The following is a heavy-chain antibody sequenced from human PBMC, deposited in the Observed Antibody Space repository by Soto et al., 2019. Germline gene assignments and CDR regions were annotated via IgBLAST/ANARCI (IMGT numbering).Heavy chain of an antibody. CDR1: GVSFSDYY. V-gene: IGHV4-34*01. J-gene: IGHJ4*02. Sequence: QVQLQQWGAGLLKPSETLSRSCAVYGVSFSDYYWSWIRQPPGKGLEWIGEINHRGNTNYNPSLKSRVTISVDTSMNQFSLRLTSVTGADTAVYYCARGSISYCSSGSCYPGAIDFWGQGTLVTVSA. CDR2: INHRGNT. CDR3: ARGSISYCSSGSCYPGAIDF. D-gene: IGHD2-15*01.